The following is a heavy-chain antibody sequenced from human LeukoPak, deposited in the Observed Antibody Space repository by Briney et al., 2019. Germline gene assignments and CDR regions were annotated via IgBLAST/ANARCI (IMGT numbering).Heavy chain of an antibody. Sequence: ASVKVSCKASGSTFTSYYIHWVQQAPGQGLEWMGIINPGGGSTSYAQKFQGRVTMTRDTSTSTVYMELSSLRSEDTAVYYCARDEEHYGSGSRKLFDPWGQGTLVTVSS. J-gene: IGHJ5*02. V-gene: IGHV1-46*01. CDR2: INPGGGST. CDR3: ARDEEHYGSGSRKLFDP. D-gene: IGHD3-10*01. CDR1: GSTFTSYY.